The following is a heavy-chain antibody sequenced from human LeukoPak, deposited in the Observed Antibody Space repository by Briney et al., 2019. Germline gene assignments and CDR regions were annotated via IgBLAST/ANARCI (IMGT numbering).Heavy chain of an antibody. D-gene: IGHD4-11*01. Sequence: PGGSLRPPYTASASRFNSYGMNSVRQDPGKRLDWVSYISSGGSTIYYADSVQGRFTISRDNAKNSLYPQMNSPRAEDTAVYYCARDENSVRDFDSWGQGTLVTVSS. J-gene: IGHJ4*02. CDR2: ISSGGSTI. CDR1: ASRFNSYG. CDR3: ARDENSVRDFDS. V-gene: IGHV3-48*01.